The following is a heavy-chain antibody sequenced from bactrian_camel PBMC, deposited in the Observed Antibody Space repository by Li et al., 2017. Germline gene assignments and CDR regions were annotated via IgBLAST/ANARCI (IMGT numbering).Heavy chain of an antibody. Sequence: VQLVESGGGSVQAGGSLRLSYAASGRTYSNWCMGWFRQAPGKEREGVATLDSSGRTDYADSVKDRFTITKDNTKNILYLQMNNLTPEDSAAYRCAASWDVTAIEALGSIASPEFGYWGEGTQVTVS. D-gene: IGHD2*01. CDR1: GRTYSNWC. V-gene: IGHV3S57*01. J-gene: IGHJ6*01. CDR3: AASWDVTAIEALGSIASPEFGY. CDR2: LDSSGRT.